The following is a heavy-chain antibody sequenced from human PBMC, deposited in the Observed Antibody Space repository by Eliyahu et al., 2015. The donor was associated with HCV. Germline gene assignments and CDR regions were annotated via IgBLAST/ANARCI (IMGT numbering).Heavy chain of an antibody. V-gene: IGHV4-59*01. J-gene: IGHJ5*02. CDR2: IHYRGST. Sequence: QVQLQESGPGLVKPSETLSLTCTVSGGSITTYYWSWVRQPPGKRLEWIGYIHYRGSTNYNPSLKSRVTISVDTSKNQFSLNLTSVTAADTAVYYCASGGGGIAVAGTGGWFDPWGQGTLVTVSS. CDR1: GGSITTYY. D-gene: IGHD6-19*01. CDR3: ASGGGGIAVAGTGGWFDP.